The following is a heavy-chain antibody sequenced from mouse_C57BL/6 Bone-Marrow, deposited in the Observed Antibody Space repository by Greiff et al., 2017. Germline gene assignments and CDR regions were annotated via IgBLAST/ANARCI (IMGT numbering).Heavy chain of an antibody. CDR2: ISDGGSYT. V-gene: IGHV5-4*01. J-gene: IGHJ1*03. CDR3: ARDRDYGSSSYWYFDV. Sequence: EVNVVESGGGLVKPGGSLKLSCAASGFTFSSYAMSWVRQTPEKRLEWVATISDGGSYTYYPDNVKGRFTISRDNAKNNLYLQMSHLKSEDTAMYYCARDRDYGSSSYWYFDVWGTGTTVTVSS. CDR1: GFTFSSYA. D-gene: IGHD1-1*01.